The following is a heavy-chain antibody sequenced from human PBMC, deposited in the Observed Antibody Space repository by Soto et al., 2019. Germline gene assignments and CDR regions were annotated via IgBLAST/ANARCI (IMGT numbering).Heavy chain of an antibody. D-gene: IGHD6-6*01. CDR1: GYTFTSYD. CDR2: MNPNSGNT. CDR3: ATRRPTCAARRGYYFDY. V-gene: IGHV1-8*01. Sequence: QVQLVQSGAEVKKPGASVKVSCKASGYTFTSYDINWVRQATGHGLEWMGWMNPNSGNTGYAQKFQGRVTMTRNTSISTAYMELSSLRSEDTAVYYCATRRPTCAARRGYYFDYWGQGTLVTVSS. J-gene: IGHJ4*02.